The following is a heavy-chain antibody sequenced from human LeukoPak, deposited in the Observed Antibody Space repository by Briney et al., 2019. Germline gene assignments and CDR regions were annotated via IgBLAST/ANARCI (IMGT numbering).Heavy chain of an antibody. J-gene: IGHJ4*02. CDR2: ISSSSSYI. Sequence: PGGSLRLSCAASGFTFSSYSMNWVRQAPGKGLEWVSSISSSSSYIYYADSVKGRFTISRDNAKNSLYLQMNSLRAEDTAVYYCARAIAAAGTLDYWGQGTLVTVSS. D-gene: IGHD6-13*01. CDR3: ARAIAAAGTLDY. CDR1: GFTFSSYS. V-gene: IGHV3-21*01.